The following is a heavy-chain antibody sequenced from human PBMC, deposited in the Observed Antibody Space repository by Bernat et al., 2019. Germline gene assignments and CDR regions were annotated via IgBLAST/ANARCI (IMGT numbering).Heavy chain of an antibody. CDR1: GFTFGDYA. D-gene: IGHD3-10*01. Sequence: EVQLVESGGGLVKPGRSLRLSCTASGFTFGDYAMSWFRQAPGKGLEWVGFIRSKAYGGTTEYAASVKGRFTISRDDSKSIAYLQMNSLKTEDTAVYYCTPEGYYGSGSYYTWGQGTQVTVSS. CDR3: TPEGYYGSGSYYT. V-gene: IGHV3-49*05. J-gene: IGHJ4*02. CDR2: IRSKAYGGTT.